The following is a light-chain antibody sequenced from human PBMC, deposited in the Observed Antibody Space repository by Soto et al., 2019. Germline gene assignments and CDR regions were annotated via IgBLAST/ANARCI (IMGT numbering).Light chain of an antibody. J-gene: IGKJ1*01. CDR1: QSISNW. CDR2: HAS. Sequence: IQMTQSPSTLLASVGDRVTISCRASQSISNWLAWYPKKPGTATKVLIYHASNLQSGVPSSFSGSGSGTEFPLTISSLQPDDFATYYCQQYNSYSFGQGTKVDIK. CDR3: QQYNSYS. V-gene: IGKV1-5*01.